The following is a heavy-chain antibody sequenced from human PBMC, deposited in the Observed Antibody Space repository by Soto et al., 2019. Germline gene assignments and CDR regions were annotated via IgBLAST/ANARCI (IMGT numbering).Heavy chain of an antibody. V-gene: IGHV4-39*01. CDR1: GGSISSSSYY. Sequence: PSETLSLTCTVSGGSISSSSYYWGWIRQPPGKGLEWIGSIYYSGSTYYNPSLKSRVTISVDTSKNQFSLKLSSVTAADTAVYYCARHPSGDILTGYYTYYYYGMDVWGQGTTVTVSS. CDR2: IYYSGST. D-gene: IGHD3-9*01. CDR3: ARHPSGDILTGYYTYYYYGMDV. J-gene: IGHJ6*02.